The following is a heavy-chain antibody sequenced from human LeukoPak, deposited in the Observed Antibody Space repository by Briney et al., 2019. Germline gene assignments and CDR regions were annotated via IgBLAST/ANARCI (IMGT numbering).Heavy chain of an antibody. D-gene: IGHD3-22*01. CDR1: GYSISSGYY. CDR3: ARDTATSYYYDSSGYYPTPLHDAFDI. Sequence: PSETLSLTYTVSGYSISSGYYWGWIRQPPGKGLEWIGSIYHSGSTYYNPSLKSRVTISVDTSKNQFSLKLSSVTAADTAVYYCARDTATSYYYDSSGYYPTPLHDAFDIWGQGTMVTVSS. J-gene: IGHJ3*02. V-gene: IGHV4-38-2*02. CDR2: IYHSGST.